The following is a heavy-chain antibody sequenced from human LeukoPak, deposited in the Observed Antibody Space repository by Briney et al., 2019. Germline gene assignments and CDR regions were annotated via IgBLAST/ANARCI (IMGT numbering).Heavy chain of an antibody. D-gene: IGHD3-9*01. V-gene: IGHV4-34*01. CDR3: ARARSYYDILTGYPNHYFDY. CDR2: INHSGST. CDR1: GGSFSGYY. Sequence: SETLSLTCAVYGGSFSGYYWSWIRQPPGKGLVWIGEINHSGSTNYNPSLKSRVTISVDTSKNQFSLKLSSVTAADTAVYYCARARSYYDILTGYPNHYFDYWGQGTLVTVSS. J-gene: IGHJ4*02.